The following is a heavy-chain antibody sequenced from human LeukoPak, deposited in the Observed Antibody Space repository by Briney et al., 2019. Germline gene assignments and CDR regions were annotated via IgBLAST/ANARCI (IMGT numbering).Heavy chain of an antibody. D-gene: IGHD2-2*02. CDR3: ASSWPARAQIPAGIVYNWFDP. CDR2: IIPIFSTA. Sequence: SVKVSCKGSGGTFSSYAISWMRQAPGQGLEWMGGIIPIFSTANYAHKCKGRVTITADESTSTADMELSSLRSEDTAVYYCASSWPARAQIPAGIVYNWFDPWGKGTLVTVSS. CDR1: GGTFSSYA. J-gene: IGHJ5*02. V-gene: IGHV1-69*13.